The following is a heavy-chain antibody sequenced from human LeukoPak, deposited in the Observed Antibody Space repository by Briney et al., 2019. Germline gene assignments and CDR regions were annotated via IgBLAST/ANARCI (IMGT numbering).Heavy chain of an antibody. J-gene: IGHJ6*02. D-gene: IGHD1-26*01. V-gene: IGHV3-9*01. CDR3: AKHMRATNTYSFFGLDV. Sequence: PGGSLRLSCAATGFTFKDYGMHWVRQPPGKGLEWVSSINWNGGGTDYADSVKGRFTISRDNAKNSLYLQLSSLRPEDTALYYCAKHMRATNTYSFFGLDVWSQGTTVTLSS. CDR1: GFTFKDYG. CDR2: INWNGGGT.